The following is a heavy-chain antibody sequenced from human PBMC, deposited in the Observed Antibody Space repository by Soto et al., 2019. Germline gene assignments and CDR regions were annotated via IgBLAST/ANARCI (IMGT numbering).Heavy chain of an antibody. CDR3: ARVSGSYPETGAFDI. CDR2: INPNSGGT. D-gene: IGHD1-26*01. J-gene: IGHJ3*02. V-gene: IGHV1-2*04. Sequence: ASVKVSCKASGYTFTSYAMHWVRQAPGQRLEWMGWINPNSGGTNYAQKFQGWVTMTRDTSISTAYMELSRLRSDDTAVYYCARVSGSYPETGAFDIWGQGTMVTVSS. CDR1: GYTFTSYA.